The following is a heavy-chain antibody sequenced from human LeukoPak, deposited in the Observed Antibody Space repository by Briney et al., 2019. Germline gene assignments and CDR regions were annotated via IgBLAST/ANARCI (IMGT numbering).Heavy chain of an antibody. CDR2: IKEDGSEK. J-gene: IGHJ4*02. V-gene: IGHV3-7*05. CDR3: ARMKGCISTTCYFAIY. Sequence: GGSLRHSCAASGFTFSTFWMTWVRQAPGKGLEWVANIKEDGSEKYYVDSLKGRFTISRDNAKNSLYLQMNSLRAEDTAVYYCARMKGCISTTCYFAIYWGQGTLVTVSS. D-gene: IGHD2-2*01. CDR1: GFTFSTFW.